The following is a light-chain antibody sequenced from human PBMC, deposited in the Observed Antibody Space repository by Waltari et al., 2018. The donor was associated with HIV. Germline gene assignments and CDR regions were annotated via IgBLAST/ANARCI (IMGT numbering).Light chain of an antibody. Sequence: SNELTQPPSVSESPGQTARITCSGDALANHYTYWVQQKPGQAPVLVIYKDTERPSGIPERFSGSRSGTTVKLTISGVQAEDEADYYCQSGGSSGSWVFGGGTKLTVL. CDR3: QSGGSSGSWV. V-gene: IGLV3-25*03. J-gene: IGLJ3*02. CDR1: ALANHY. CDR2: KDT.